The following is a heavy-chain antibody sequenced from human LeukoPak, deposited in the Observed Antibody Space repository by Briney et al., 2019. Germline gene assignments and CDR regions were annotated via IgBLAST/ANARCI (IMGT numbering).Heavy chain of an antibody. Sequence: PGGSLRLSCAASGFTFSSYSMNWVRQAPGKGLEWVSSISSSSSYIYYADSVKGRFTISRDNAKNSLYLQMNSLRAEDTAVYYCAREDKLVLWLPVFDSSQVHAFDIWGQGTMVTVSS. J-gene: IGHJ3*02. CDR1: GFTFSSYS. D-gene: IGHD5-18*01. V-gene: IGHV3-21*01. CDR3: AREDKLVLWLPVFDSSQVHAFDI. CDR2: ISSSSSYI.